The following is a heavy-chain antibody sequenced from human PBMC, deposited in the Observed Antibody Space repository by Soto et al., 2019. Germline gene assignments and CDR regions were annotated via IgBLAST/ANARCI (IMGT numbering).Heavy chain of an antibody. Sequence: QVQLVESGGGVVQPGRSLRLSCAASGFTFSSYAMHWVRQAPGKGLEWVAVISYDGSNKYYADSVKGRFTISRDNSKNTLYLQMNSLRAEDTAVYYCARRHGGYIYDILFDYWGQGTLVTVSS. CDR1: GFTFSSYA. CDR3: ARRHGGYIYDILFDY. CDR2: ISYDGSNK. D-gene: IGHD5-18*01. V-gene: IGHV3-30-3*01. J-gene: IGHJ4*02.